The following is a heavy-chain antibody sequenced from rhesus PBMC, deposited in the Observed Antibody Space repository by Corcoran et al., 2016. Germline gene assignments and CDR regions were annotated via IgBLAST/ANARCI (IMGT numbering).Heavy chain of an antibody. J-gene: IGHJ4*01. D-gene: IGHD6-25*01. CDR3: ARDSGS. CDR2: INSGGERT. V-gene: IGHV3S5*01. CDR1: GFTFSSYG. Sequence: EVQLVETGGGLVQPGGSLKLSCAASGFTFSSYGMNWVCQAPGKGLEWVSDINSGGERTYYADYVKGRFTISRDNSKNTLSLQMNSLRAEDTAVYYCARDSGSWGQGVLVTVSS.